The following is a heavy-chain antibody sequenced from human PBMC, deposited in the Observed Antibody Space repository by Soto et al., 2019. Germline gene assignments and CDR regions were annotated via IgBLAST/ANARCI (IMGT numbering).Heavy chain of an antibody. D-gene: IGHD3-9*01. CDR3: ARGVQYYDILTGYYNPPGSSYYFDY. CDR2: IWYDGSNK. Sequence: GGSLRLSCAASGFTFSSYGMHWVRQAPGKGLEWVAVIWYDGSNKYYADSVKGRFTISRDNPKNTLYLQMNSLRAEDTAVYYCARGVQYYDILTGYYNPPGSSYYFDYWGQGTLVTVSS. J-gene: IGHJ4*02. CDR1: GFTFSSYG. V-gene: IGHV3-33*01.